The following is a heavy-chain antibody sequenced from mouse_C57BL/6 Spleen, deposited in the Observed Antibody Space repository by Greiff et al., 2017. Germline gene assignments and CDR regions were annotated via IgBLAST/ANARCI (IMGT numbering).Heavy chain of an antibody. J-gene: IGHJ4*01. CDR2: IDPSDSYT. CDR3: ARSLGRNYAMDY. V-gene: IGHV1-59*01. CDR1: GYTFTSYW. D-gene: IGHD4-1*01. Sequence: QVQLQQPGAELVRPGTSVKLSCKASGYTFTSYWMHWVKQRPGQGLEWIGVIDPSDSYTNYNQKFKGKATLTVDPSSSTAYMQLSSLTSEDSAVYYCARSLGRNYAMDYWGQGTSVTVSS.